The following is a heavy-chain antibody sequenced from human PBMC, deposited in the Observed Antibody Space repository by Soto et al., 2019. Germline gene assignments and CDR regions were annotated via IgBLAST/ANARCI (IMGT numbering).Heavy chain of an antibody. J-gene: IGHJ6*02. CDR2: IDPSDSYT. D-gene: IGHD6-6*01. CDR3: ARHRRSSSDDYYYYYGMDV. CDR1: GYSFTSYW. V-gene: IGHV5-10-1*01. Sequence: PGESLKISCNGSGYSFTSYWISWVRQMPGKGLEWMGRIDPSDSYTNYSPSFQGHVTISADKSISTAYLQWSSLKASDTAMYYCARHRRSSSDDYYYYYGMDVWGQGTTVTSP.